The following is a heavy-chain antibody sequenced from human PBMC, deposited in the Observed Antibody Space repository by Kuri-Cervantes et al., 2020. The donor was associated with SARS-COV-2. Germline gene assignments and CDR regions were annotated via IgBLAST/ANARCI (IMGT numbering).Heavy chain of an antibody. CDR2: ISSSGSTI. D-gene: IGHD3-16*02. J-gene: IGHJ4*02. CDR1: GFTFSDYY. V-gene: IGHV3-11*01. Sequence: GGSLKISCAASGFTFSDYYMSWIRQAPGKGLEWVSYISSSGSTIYYADSVKGRFTISRDNAKNSLYLQMNSLRAEDTAVYYCARDAVRGVIRYYFDYWGQGTLVTVSS. CDR3: ARDAVRGVIRYYFDY.